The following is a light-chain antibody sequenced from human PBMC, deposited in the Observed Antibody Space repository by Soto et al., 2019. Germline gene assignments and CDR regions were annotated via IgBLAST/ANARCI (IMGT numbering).Light chain of an antibody. Sequence: QSALTQPASVSGSPGQSITISCTGTSSDVGGYNYVSWYQQHPGRAPKLIIYEVTNRPSGISNRFSASKSGSTATLTISGLQAEDEADYHCSSYTRSNPLIFGGGTKVTVL. CDR1: SSDVGGYNY. CDR2: EVT. V-gene: IGLV2-14*01. CDR3: SSYTRSNPLI. J-gene: IGLJ2*01.